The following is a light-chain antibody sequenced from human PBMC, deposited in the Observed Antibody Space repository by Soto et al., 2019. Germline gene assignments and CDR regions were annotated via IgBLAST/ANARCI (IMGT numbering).Light chain of an antibody. CDR2: INN. Sequence: QSVLTQPPSASGTPGQRVTLSCSGSSSNIGSNTVNWYQQLPGTAPKLLIYINNQRRAGVPDQFSGSKSGTSSSLDISGLQSEDEADYYCAAWDDSYNGLVFGTGTKVTV. V-gene: IGLV1-44*01. CDR1: SSNIGSNT. J-gene: IGLJ1*01. CDR3: AAWDDSYNGLV.